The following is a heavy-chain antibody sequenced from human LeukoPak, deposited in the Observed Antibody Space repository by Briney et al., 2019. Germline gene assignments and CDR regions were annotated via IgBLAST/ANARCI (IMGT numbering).Heavy chain of an antibody. CDR3: GRQARDCRQGVCSFDP. CDR1: GYSFTNYW. Sequence: GESLKISCKGSGYSFTNYWIAWVRQMPGKRLEWMGLNFPGDSDTKYSLSFLGQGTISADETIMNAHLPSSSTQASHTPLAYCGRQARDCRQGVCSFDPWGQGTLVTVSS. J-gene: IGHJ5*02. D-gene: IGHD2-15*01. CDR2: NFPGDSDT. V-gene: IGHV5-51*01.